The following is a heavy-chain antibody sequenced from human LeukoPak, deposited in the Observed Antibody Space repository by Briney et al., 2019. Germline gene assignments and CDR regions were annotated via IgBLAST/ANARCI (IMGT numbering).Heavy chain of an antibody. CDR1: GFTFSSYE. D-gene: IGHD3-3*01. Sequence: GGSLRLSCAASGFTFSSYEMNWVRQAPGKGLGYVSAISSNGVSTYYANSVKGRFTISKDNSKNTLYLQMGSLRAEDMAVYYCARARGRDFRQAFDYWGQGTLVTVSS. V-gene: IGHV3-64*01. CDR2: ISSNGVST. J-gene: IGHJ4*02. CDR3: ARARGRDFRQAFDY.